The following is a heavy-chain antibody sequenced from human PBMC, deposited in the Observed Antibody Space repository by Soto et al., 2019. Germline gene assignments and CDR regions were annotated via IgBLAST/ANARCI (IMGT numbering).Heavy chain of an antibody. V-gene: IGHV3-64*01. D-gene: IGHD2-2*01. CDR2: ISSNGGST. CDR3: ARGRTQYQLLSPPDDY. J-gene: IGHJ4*02. Sequence: GGSLRLSCAASGFTFSSYAMHWVRQAPGKGLEYVSAISSNGGSTYYANSVKGRFTISRDNSKNTLYLQMGSLRAEDMAVYYCARGRTQYQLLSPPDDYWGQGTLVTVSS. CDR1: GFTFSSYA.